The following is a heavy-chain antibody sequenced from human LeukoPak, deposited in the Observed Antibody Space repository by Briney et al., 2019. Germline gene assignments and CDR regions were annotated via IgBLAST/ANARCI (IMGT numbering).Heavy chain of an antibody. CDR3: ARDWSALGY. CDR2: INSDGTST. CDR1: GFTFSNYW. Sequence: GGSLRLSCEASGFTFSNYWMHWVRQAPGKGLVWVSRINSDGTSTNYADSVKGRFTISRDNAKNTLFLQMNSLRAEDTAVYYCARDWSALGYWGQGSLVTVSS. V-gene: IGHV3-74*01. D-gene: IGHD3-3*01. J-gene: IGHJ4*02.